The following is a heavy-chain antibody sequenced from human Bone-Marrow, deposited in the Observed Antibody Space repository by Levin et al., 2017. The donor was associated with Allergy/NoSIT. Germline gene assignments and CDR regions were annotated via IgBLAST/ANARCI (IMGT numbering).Heavy chain of an antibody. V-gene: IGHV3-30*18. J-gene: IGHJ4*02. CDR2: ISLDGNTQ. Sequence: PGGSLRLSCAVSGFTFSNYAMHWVRQAPGRGLEWVAFISLDGNTQYYADSVKGRFTFSIDNSNTTLHLQMNSLRVEDTAIYYCAKDTYTCSGGSCYFFDYWGQGALVTVSS. CDR1: GFTFSNYA. CDR3: AKDTYTCSGGSCYFFDY. D-gene: IGHD2-15*01.